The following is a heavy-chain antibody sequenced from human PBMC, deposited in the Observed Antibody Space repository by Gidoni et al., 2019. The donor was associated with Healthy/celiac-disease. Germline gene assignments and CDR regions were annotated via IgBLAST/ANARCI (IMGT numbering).Heavy chain of an antibody. CDR3: ARAFNEGVRGVTPGSDY. Sequence: VQLEEQGPGLEKPWATLSLTRPDTGRPLSRHYWSWIRQPPGKGLEWIGYIYYSGSTNYNPSLKSRVTISVDTSKNQFSLKLSSVTAADTAVYYCARAFNEGVRGVTPGSDYWGQGTLVTVSS. D-gene: IGHD3-10*01. CDR2: IYYSGST. J-gene: IGHJ4*02. V-gene: IGHV4-59*11. CDR1: GRPLSRHY.